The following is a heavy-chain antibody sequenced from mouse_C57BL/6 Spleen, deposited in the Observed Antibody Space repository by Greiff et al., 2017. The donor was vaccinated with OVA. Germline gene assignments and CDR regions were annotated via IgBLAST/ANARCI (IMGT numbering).Heavy chain of an antibody. CDR2: IDPEDGDT. Sequence: EVKLVESGAELVRPGASVKLSCTASGFNIKDYYMHWVKQRPEQGLEWIGRIDPEDGDTEYAPKFQGKATMTADTSSNTAYLQLSSLTSEDTAVYYCTHYYYGSRNWYFDVWGTGTTVTVSS. D-gene: IGHD1-1*01. CDR1: GFNIKDYY. V-gene: IGHV14-1*01. J-gene: IGHJ1*03. CDR3: THYYYGSRNWYFDV.